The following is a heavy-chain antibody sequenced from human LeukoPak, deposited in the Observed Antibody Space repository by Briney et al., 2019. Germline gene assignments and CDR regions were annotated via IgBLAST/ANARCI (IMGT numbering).Heavy chain of an antibody. CDR3: ARGEYSGSD. CDR2: IYYSGGGST. CDR1: GGSISSYY. D-gene: IGHD1-1*01. Sequence: TSETLSLTCTVSGGSISSYYWSWIRQPPGKGLEWIGDIYYSGGGSTNYNPSLKSRVTISVDTSKNQFSLKLSSVTAADTAVYYCARGEYSGSDWGQGTLVTVSS. V-gene: IGHV4-59*01. J-gene: IGHJ4*02.